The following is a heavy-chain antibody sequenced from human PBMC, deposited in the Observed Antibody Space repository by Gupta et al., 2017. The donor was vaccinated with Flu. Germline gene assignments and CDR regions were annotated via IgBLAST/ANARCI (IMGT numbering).Heavy chain of an antibody. CDR1: GYTFIAFF. J-gene: IGHJ5*02. CDR2: IDPGTGGT. V-gene: IGHV1-2*02. D-gene: IGHD6-25*01. Sequence: QVQLVQSGAEVKKPGASVKVSCKTSGYTFIAFFIHWVRQAPGQGPEWMGWIDPGTGGTKYAQKFKGRVAMTGDTSINTVYMELSRLESDDTAVYFGARGVPFIAAAGVSAHNWFAPWGQGIQVIVSP. CDR3: ARGVPFIAAAGVSAHNWFAP.